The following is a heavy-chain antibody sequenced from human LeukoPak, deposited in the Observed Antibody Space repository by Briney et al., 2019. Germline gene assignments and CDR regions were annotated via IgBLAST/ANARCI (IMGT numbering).Heavy chain of an antibody. CDR2: ISGSGGST. J-gene: IGHJ3*02. CDR1: GFTFSSYA. V-gene: IGHV3-23*01. Sequence: PGGSLRLSCAASGFTFSSYAMSWVRQAPGKGLEWVSAISGSGGSTYYADSVKGRFTISRDNSKNTLYLQMNSLRAEDTAVYYCAKDDFPLVAYSSSWFDAFDIWGQGTMVTVSS. CDR3: AKDDFPLVAYSSSWFDAFDI. D-gene: IGHD6-13*01.